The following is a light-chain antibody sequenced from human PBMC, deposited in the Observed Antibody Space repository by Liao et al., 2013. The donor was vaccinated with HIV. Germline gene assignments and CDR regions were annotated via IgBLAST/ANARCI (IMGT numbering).Light chain of an antibody. CDR1: KLGHKY. Sequence: SYELTQPPSVSVSPGQTASITCSGDKLGHKYACWYQQKPGQSPVLVIYQDSKRPSGIPERFSGSSSGTTVTLTISGAQVEDEADYYCYSAADKGVFGGGTKLTVL. V-gene: IGLV3-1*01. CDR2: QDS. CDR3: YSAADKGV. J-gene: IGLJ3*02.